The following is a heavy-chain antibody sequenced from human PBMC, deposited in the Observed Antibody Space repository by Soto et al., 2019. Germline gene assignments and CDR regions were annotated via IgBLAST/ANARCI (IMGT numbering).Heavy chain of an antibody. Sequence: SVKVSCKASRYTFTSYAMRWVRQAPGQGLEWMGWINPIFGTANYAQKFQGRVTITADESTSTAYMELSSLRSEDTAVYYCVRSWFDPWGQGTLVTVSS. CDR3: VRSWFDP. CDR1: RYTFTSYA. CDR2: INPIFGTA. J-gene: IGHJ5*02. D-gene: IGHD6-6*01. V-gene: IGHV1-69*13.